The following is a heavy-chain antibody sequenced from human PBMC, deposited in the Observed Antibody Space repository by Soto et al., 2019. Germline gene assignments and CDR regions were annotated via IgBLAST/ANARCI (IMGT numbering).Heavy chain of an antibody. CDR2: IYYSGST. CDR1: GGSVSSGSYY. V-gene: IGHV4-61*01. J-gene: IGHJ4*02. Sequence: LSLTCTVSGGSVSSGSYYWSWIRQPPGKGLEWIGYIYYSGSTNYNPSLKSRVTISVDTSKNQFSLKLSSVTAADTAVYYCARAPSNYDFWSGYGHAFDYWGQGXLVTVYS. CDR3: ARAPSNYDFWSGYGHAFDY. D-gene: IGHD3-3*01.